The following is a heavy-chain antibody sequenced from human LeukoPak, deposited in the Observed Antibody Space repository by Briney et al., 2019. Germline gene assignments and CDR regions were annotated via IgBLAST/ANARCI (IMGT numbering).Heavy chain of an antibody. V-gene: IGHV4-59*01. CDR1: GGSISSYY. J-gene: IGHJ3*02. Sequence: SETLSLTCTVSGGSISSYYRSWIRQPPGKGLEWIGYIYYSGSTNYNPSLKSRVTISVDTSKNQFSLKLSSVTAADTAVYYCAKGNRGYSYGPQANAFDIWGQGTMVTVSS. D-gene: IGHD5-18*01. CDR2: IYYSGST. CDR3: AKGNRGYSYGPQANAFDI.